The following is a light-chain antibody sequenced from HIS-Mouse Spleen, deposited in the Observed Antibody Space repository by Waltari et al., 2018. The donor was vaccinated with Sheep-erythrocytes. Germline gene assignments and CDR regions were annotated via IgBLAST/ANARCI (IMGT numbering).Light chain of an antibody. Sequence: QSALTQPPSASGSPGQSVTISCTGTSSDVGGYNYVSWYQQHPGKPPKLMIYEVSKRPSGVPDRFSGSKSGNTASLTVSGLQAEDEADYYCCSYAGSYTVVFGGGTKLIVL. J-gene: IGLJ2*01. V-gene: IGLV2-8*01. CDR2: EVS. CDR3: CSYAGSYTVV. CDR1: SSDVGGYNY.